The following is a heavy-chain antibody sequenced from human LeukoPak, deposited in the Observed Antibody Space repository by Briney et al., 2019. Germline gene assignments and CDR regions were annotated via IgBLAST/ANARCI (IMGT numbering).Heavy chain of an antibody. D-gene: IGHD3-10*01. J-gene: IGHJ4*02. Sequence: SETLSLTCTVSGYSISSGYYWGWIRQPPGKGLEWIGRFYPSGSTNYNPSLKSRVTISVDTSKNQFSLKMSSVTAADTAVYYCARAIWFGEGHDYWGQGTLVTVSS. V-gene: IGHV4-38-2*02. CDR2: FYPSGST. CDR1: GYSISSGYY. CDR3: ARAIWFGEGHDY.